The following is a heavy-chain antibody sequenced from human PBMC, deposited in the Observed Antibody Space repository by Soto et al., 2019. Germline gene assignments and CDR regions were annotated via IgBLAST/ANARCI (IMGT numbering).Heavy chain of an antibody. Sequence: EVQLAESGGGVVQPGGSLRLSCAASGFTVSSNYMSWVRQAPGKGLEWVSVIYSGGSTYYADSVKGRFTISRDNSKNTLYLQMNSLRAEDTAVYYCARAPPNAIQLWLTSVWYFDLWGRGTLVTVSS. CDR1: GFTVSSNY. CDR3: ARAPPNAIQLWLTSVWYFDL. V-gene: IGHV3-66*01. CDR2: IYSGGST. J-gene: IGHJ2*01. D-gene: IGHD5-18*01.